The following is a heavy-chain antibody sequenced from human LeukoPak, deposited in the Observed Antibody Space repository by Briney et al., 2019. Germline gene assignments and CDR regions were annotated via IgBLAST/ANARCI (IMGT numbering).Heavy chain of an antibody. Sequence: GGSLRLSCAASGFTFSDYAMTWVRQAPGKGLECVSAINPSGGSTNYADSVKGRFTISRDNSKSTLYLQMNSLRAEDTAVYYCARCDSSRWNGIDYWGQGTLVTVSS. CDR3: ARCDSSRWNGIDY. V-gene: IGHV3-23*01. CDR1: GFTFSDYA. CDR2: INPSGGST. J-gene: IGHJ4*02. D-gene: IGHD6-13*01.